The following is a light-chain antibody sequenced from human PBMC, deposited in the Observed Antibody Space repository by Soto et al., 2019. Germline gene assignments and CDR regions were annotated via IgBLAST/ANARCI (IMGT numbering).Light chain of an antibody. Sequence: EIVLTQSPATLLLSPGERATRHXRASLSVTRYLPWYQQKPGXAPRXXXACXFNMATGIPARLSGSGSGTDFTLTISSLEPEDVANYYCLQDLNDTWTFGQGTKVDI. CDR2: CXF. V-gene: IGKV3-11*01. CDR3: LQDLNDTWT. J-gene: IGKJ1*01. CDR1: LSVTRY.